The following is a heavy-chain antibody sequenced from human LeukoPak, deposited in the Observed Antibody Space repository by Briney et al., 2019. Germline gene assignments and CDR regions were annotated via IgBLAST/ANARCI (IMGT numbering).Heavy chain of an antibody. J-gene: IGHJ5*02. Sequence: SETLSLTCAVYGGSFSGHFWIWIRQPPGKGLEWIGEINHGGSTNYNPSLKSRVTISVDTSKNQFSLKLNSVTPADTAVYYCARGGRGVPTARRFKPGNWFDPWGQGALVTVFS. D-gene: IGHD3-10*01. CDR2: INHGGST. CDR1: GGSFSGHF. V-gene: IGHV4-34*01. CDR3: ARGGRGVPTARRFKPGNWFDP.